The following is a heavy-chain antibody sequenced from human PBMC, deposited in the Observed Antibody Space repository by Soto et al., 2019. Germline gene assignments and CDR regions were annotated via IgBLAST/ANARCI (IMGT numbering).Heavy chain of an antibody. V-gene: IGHV1-18*04. J-gene: IGHJ4*02. D-gene: IGHD5-12*01. CDR1: GYTFTSYG. CDR2: ISAYNGNT. Sequence: ASVKVSCKASGYTFTSYGISWVRQAPGQGLEWMGWISAYNGNTNYAQKLQGRVTMTTDTSTSTAYMELRCLRSDDTAVYYCARGPTDIVATYLDYWGQGTLVTVSS. CDR3: ARGPTDIVATYLDY.